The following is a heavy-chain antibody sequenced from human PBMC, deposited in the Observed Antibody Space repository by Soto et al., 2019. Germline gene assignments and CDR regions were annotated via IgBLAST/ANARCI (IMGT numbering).Heavy chain of an antibody. D-gene: IGHD3-10*01. J-gene: IGHJ4*02. CDR2: ISAYNGNT. Sequence: GASVKVSCKASGYTFTSYGISWVRQAPGQGLERMGWISAYNGNTNYAQKLQGRVTMTTDTSTSTAYMELRSLRSDDTAVYYFARDWGEYRMGRYYFDSWGQGTLVTVSS. CDR3: ARDWGEYRMGRYYFDS. V-gene: IGHV1-18*01. CDR1: GYTFTSYG.